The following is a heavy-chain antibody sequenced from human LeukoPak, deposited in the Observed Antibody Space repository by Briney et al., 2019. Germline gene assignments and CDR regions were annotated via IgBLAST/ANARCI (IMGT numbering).Heavy chain of an antibody. D-gene: IGHD3-3*01. CDR2: TYYRSKWYN. CDR1: GDIVSSNSAA. CDR3: ARDWGNDFWSSYRTPNWFDP. Sequence: SQTLSLTCAISGDIVSSNSAAWNWIRQSPSRGLEWLGRTYYRSKWYNDYAVSVKSRITINPDTSKNQFSLQLNSVTPEDTAVYYCARDWGNDFWSSYRTPNWFDPWGQGTLVTVSS. V-gene: IGHV6-1*01. J-gene: IGHJ5*02.